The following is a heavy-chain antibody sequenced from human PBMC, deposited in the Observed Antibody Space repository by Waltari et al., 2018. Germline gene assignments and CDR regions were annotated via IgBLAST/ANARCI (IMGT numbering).Heavy chain of an antibody. CDR1: GFTFSSSA. CDR2: ISGSGGST. CDR3: AKDPSHYYDSSGPNLGAFDI. V-gene: IGHV3-23*01. D-gene: IGHD3-22*01. Sequence: EVQLLESGGGLVQPGGSLRLSCAASGFTFSSSAMSWGRQAPGNGLEWVSAISGSGGSTYYADSVKGRFTISRDNSKNTLYLQMNSLRAEDTAVYYCAKDPSHYYDSSGPNLGAFDIWGQGTMVTVSS. J-gene: IGHJ3*02.